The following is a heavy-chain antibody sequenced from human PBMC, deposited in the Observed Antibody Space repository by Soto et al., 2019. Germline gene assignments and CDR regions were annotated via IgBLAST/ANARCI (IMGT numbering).Heavy chain of an antibody. CDR3: VSDRGYGHASVPYS. V-gene: IGHV3-30*03. CDR2: ISYDGSLQ. J-gene: IGHJ4*02. D-gene: IGHD5-18*01. CDR1: GFDFSSYG. Sequence: QAQLVESGGGVVQPGRSLRLSCAASGFDFSSYGMHWVRQAPGTGLEWVAVISYDGSLQHYADSVKGRFTISRDNSKNMVLLQMRSLRAEDTAVYYCVSDRGYGHASVPYSWGQGTLVSVSS.